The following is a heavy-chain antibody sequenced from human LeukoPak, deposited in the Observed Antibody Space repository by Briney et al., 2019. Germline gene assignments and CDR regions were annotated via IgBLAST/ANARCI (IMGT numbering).Heavy chain of an antibody. J-gene: IGHJ4*02. V-gene: IGHV4-39*07. Sequence: SETLSLTCTVSGGSISSSSYYWGWIRQPPGKGLEWIGEINHSGSTNYNPSLKSRVTISVDTSKNQFSLKLSSVTAADTAVYYCVGERRSTQTLDYWGQGTLVTVSS. CDR1: GGSISSSSYY. CDR2: INHSGST. CDR3: VGERRSTQTLDY.